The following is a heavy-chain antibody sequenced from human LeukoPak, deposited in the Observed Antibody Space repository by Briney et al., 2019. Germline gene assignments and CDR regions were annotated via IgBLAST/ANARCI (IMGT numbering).Heavy chain of an antibody. D-gene: IGHD3-22*01. CDR2: IYSGGST. V-gene: IGHV3-53*04. J-gene: IGHJ6*02. CDR3: ARDKYYYDSSGYYYGDYYYYGMDV. Sequence: GGSLRLSCAASGFTFSSYAMSWVRQAPGKGLEWVSVIYSGGSTYYADSVKGRFTISRHNSKNTLYLQMNSLRAEDTAVYYCARDKYYYDSSGYYYGDYYYYGMDVWGQGTTVTVSS. CDR1: GFTFSSYA.